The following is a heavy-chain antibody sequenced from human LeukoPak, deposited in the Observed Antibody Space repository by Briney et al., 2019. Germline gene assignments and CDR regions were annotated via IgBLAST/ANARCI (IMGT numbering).Heavy chain of an antibody. V-gene: IGHV1-2*02. CDR2: INPNSGGT. Sequence: GASVKVSCKASGYTFTGYYMHWVRQAPGQGLEWMGWINPNSGGTNYAQKFQGRVTMTRDTSISTAYMELSRLRSDDTAVYYCARVPLGYCSGGSCYGVLYFDYWGQGTLVTVSS. J-gene: IGHJ4*02. D-gene: IGHD2-15*01. CDR1: GYTFTGYY. CDR3: ARVPLGYCSGGSCYGVLYFDY.